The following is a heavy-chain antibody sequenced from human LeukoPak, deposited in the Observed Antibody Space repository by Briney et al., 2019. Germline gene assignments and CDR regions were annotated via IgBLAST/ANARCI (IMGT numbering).Heavy chain of an antibody. CDR1: GFTFSSYD. CDR2: IGTAGDT. D-gene: IGHD1-14*01. CDR3: AKDQPGGTWCDPFDI. V-gene: IGHV3-13*01. J-gene: IGHJ3*02. Sequence: GGSLRLSCAASGFTFSSYDMHWVRQATGKGRGGVSAIGTAGDTYYPGSVKGRFTISRENAKNSLYLQMNSLRAEDTAVYYCAKDQPGGTWCDPFDIWGQGTMVTVSS.